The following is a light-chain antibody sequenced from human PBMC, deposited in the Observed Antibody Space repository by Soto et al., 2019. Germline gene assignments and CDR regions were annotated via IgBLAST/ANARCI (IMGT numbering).Light chain of an antibody. CDR1: QRVSNH. V-gene: IGKV3-15*01. Sequence: ETVMTQSPVTLSVSPEDTATLSCRASQRVSNHFAWYQQKPGQAPRLLIYAASTRAAGVPVRFSGSGSETEFTLTIRSLQSEDFALYYCHQYNNWPWTFGKGTKVDIK. J-gene: IGKJ1*01. CDR3: HQYNNWPWT. CDR2: AAS.